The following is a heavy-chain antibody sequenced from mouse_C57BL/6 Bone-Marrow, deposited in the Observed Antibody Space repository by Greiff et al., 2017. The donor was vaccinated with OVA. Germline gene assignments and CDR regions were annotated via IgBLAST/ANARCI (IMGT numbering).Heavy chain of an antibody. V-gene: IGHV2-2*01. D-gene: IGHD6-1*01. CDR1: GFSLTSYG. CDR3: ASLASPYAMDY. CDR2: IWSGGGT. Sequence: QVQLQQSGPGLVQPSQSLSITCTVSGFSLTSYGVPWVRQSPGKGLEWLGVIWSGGGTAYNAAFISRLGISKDNSKSQFLFKMNSPQADDTAIYYCASLASPYAMDYWGQGTSVTVSS. J-gene: IGHJ4*01.